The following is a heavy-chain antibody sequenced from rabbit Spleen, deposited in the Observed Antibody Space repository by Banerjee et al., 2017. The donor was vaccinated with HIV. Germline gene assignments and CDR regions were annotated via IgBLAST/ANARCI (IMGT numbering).Heavy chain of an antibody. CDR3: VRDKAGYAGLHNYVDYFNF. J-gene: IGHJ4*01. CDR2: IDPVFGIT. CDR1: GFTLSSYY. V-gene: IGHV1S7*01. Sequence: HLKESGGGLVQPGGSLKLSCTASGFTLSSYYMNWVRQAPGKGLEWIGYIDPVFGITYYANWVNGRFSISRENAQNTVFLQLNSLTAADTATYFCVRDKAGYAGLHNYVDYFNFWGQGTLVTVS. D-gene: IGHD4-2*01.